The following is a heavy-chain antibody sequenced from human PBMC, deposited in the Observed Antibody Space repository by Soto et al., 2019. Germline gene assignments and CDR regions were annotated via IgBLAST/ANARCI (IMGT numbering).Heavy chain of an antibody. V-gene: IGHV4-39*01. CDR1: GGSISSSSYY. D-gene: IGHD6-13*01. CDR3: ARVSSSWYYFDY. CDR2: IYYSGST. Sequence: SETLSLTCTVSGGSISSSSYYWGWIRQPPGKGLEWIGSIYYSGSTCYNPSLKSRVTISVDTSKNQFSLKLSSVTAADTAVYYCARVSSSWYYFDYWGRGTLVTVSS. J-gene: IGHJ4*02.